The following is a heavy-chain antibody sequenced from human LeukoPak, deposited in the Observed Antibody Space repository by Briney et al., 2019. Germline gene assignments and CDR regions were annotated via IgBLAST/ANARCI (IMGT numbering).Heavy chain of an antibody. CDR3: ARVKNYYDSSGYLYYFDY. V-gene: IGHV1-2*02. CDR1: GYTFTGYY. J-gene: IGHJ4*02. Sequence: ASVKVSCKASGYTFTGYYMHWVRQAPGQGLEWMGWINPNSGGTNYAQKFQGRVTMTRDTSMSTAYMDLSRLRSDDTAVYYCARVKNYYDSSGYLYYFDYWGQGTLVTVSS. D-gene: IGHD3-22*01. CDR2: INPNSGGT.